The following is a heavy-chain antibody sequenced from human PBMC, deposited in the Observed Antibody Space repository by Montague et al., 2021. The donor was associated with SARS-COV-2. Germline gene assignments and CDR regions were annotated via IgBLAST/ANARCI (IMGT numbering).Heavy chain of an antibody. CDR2: IHHTGST. CDR1: GGSFSGYY. CDR3: ARGGHQLRFGLDV. J-gene: IGHJ6*02. Sequence: SETLSLTCAVYGGSFSGYYWSWIRQPPGKGLERIGQIHHTGSTIYKPSLKSRVTISEDTSKNQFSLKMTSVTAADTAVYYCARGGHQLRFGLDVWGQGTTVTVSS. D-gene: IGHD3-16*01. V-gene: IGHV4-34*01.